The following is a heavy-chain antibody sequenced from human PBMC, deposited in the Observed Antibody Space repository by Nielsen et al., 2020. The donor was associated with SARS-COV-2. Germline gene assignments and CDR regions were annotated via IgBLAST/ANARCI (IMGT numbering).Heavy chain of an antibody. Sequence: SVKVSCKASGGPFSSYAISWVRQAPGQGLEWMGGIIPIFGTANYAQKFQGRVTMTEDTSTDTAYMELSSLRSEDTAVYYCATAPAAIRSNWFDPWGQGTLVTVSS. CDR1: GGPFSSYA. CDR2: IIPIFGTA. J-gene: IGHJ5*02. CDR3: ATAPAAIRSNWFDP. V-gene: IGHV1-69*06. D-gene: IGHD2-2*01.